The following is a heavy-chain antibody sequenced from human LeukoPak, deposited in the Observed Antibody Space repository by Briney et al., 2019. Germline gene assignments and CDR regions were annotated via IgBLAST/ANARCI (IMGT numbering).Heavy chain of an antibody. CDR1: GFTFSSYE. Sequence: GGSLRLSCAASGFTFSSYEMNWVRQAPGKGLEWVSYISSSGSTIYYADSVKGRFTISRDNAKNSLYLQMTSLRAEDTAVYYCARVPNRKLWFGELFPSYFDYWGQGTLVTVSS. D-gene: IGHD3-10*01. CDR3: ARVPNRKLWFGELFPSYFDY. CDR2: ISSSGSTI. V-gene: IGHV3-48*03. J-gene: IGHJ4*02.